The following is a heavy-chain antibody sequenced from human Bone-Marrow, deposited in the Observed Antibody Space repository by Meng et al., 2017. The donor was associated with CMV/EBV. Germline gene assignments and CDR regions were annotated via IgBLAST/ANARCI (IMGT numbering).Heavy chain of an antibody. CDR3: ATCYLVGATCAFDI. CDR1: GFSFDDYG. J-gene: IGHJ3*02. D-gene: IGHD1-26*01. V-gene: IGHV3-30*03. CDR2: ISYDGSNK. Sequence: GGTLRLSCAASGFSFDDYGMSWVRQAPGKGLEWVAVISYDGSNKYYADSVKGRFTISRDNSKNTLYLQMNSLRAEDTAVYYCATCYLVGATCAFDIWGQGTMVAV.